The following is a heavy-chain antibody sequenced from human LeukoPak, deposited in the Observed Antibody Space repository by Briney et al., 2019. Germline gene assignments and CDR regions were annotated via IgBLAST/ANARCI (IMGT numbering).Heavy chain of an antibody. J-gene: IGHJ3*01. CDR3: ARTVGIAVAEDAFAL. Sequence: SETLSLTCTVSGGSISSSSYYWGWIRQPPGKGLEWIGSIYYSGSTYCNPSLKSRVTISVDTSKNQFSLRLTSVTAADTAVYYCARTVGIAVAEDAFALWGQGTVVTVSS. V-gene: IGHV4-39*01. CDR1: GGSISSSSYY. CDR2: IYYSGST. D-gene: IGHD6-19*01.